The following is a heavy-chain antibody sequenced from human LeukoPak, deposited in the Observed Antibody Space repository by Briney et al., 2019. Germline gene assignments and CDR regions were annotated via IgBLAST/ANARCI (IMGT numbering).Heavy chain of an antibody. CDR1: GFTFSSSW. D-gene: IGHD3-9*01. Sequence: PGGSLRLSCAASGFTFSSSWMTWVRQAPGKGLEWVASIREDGSQKSAVDSVRGRFTIARDNAKNSVYLQMDSLRADDTAVYYCARGREPLRYFDWLLSFDYWGQGTLVTVSS. CDR2: IREDGSQK. V-gene: IGHV3-7*03. CDR3: ARGREPLRYFDWLLSFDY. J-gene: IGHJ4*02.